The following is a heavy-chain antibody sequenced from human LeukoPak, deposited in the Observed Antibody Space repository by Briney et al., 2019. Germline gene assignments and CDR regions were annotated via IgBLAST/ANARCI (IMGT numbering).Heavy chain of an antibody. J-gene: IGHJ6*03. Sequence: GGSLRLSCAASGLTFSSHGLHWVRQAPGKGLEWVAFIRYDGNNKHYADSVKGRFTISRDNSKNTLYLQMNSLRAEDTAVYYCAKNRGYMDVWGKGTTVTVSS. CDR3: AKNRGYMDV. V-gene: IGHV3-30*02. CDR2: IRYDGNNK. CDR1: GLTFSSHG. D-gene: IGHD3-10*01.